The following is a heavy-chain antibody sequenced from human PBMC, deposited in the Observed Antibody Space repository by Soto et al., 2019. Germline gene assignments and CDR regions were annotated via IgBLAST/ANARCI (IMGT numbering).Heavy chain of an antibody. CDR2: ISGSGGST. V-gene: IGHV3-23*01. D-gene: IGHD6-13*01. Sequence: EVQLLESGGGLVQPGGSLRLSCAASGFTFSSYAMSWVRQAPGKGLEWVSAISGSGGSTYYTDSVKGRFTISRDNSKNTLYLQMNSLRAEDTAVYYCAKAVAAAGPTVGYFDYWGQGTLVTVSS. J-gene: IGHJ4*02. CDR1: GFTFSSYA. CDR3: AKAVAAAGPTVGYFDY.